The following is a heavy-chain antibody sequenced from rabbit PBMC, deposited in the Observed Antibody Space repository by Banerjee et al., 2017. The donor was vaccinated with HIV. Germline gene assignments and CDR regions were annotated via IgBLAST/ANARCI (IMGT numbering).Heavy chain of an antibody. J-gene: IGHJ4*01. V-gene: IGHV1S40*01. CDR2: VYGGSSGIT. D-gene: IGHD4-1*01. CDR3: ARGDGSSGWGFGL. Sequence: QSLEESGGDLVKPGASLTLTCTASGFTISSSYYMSWVRQAPGKGLEWIASVYGGSSGITYYASWAKGRFTISKTSSTTVTLQMTSLTVADTATYFCARGDGSSGWGFGLWGPGTLVTVS. CDR1: GFTISSSYY.